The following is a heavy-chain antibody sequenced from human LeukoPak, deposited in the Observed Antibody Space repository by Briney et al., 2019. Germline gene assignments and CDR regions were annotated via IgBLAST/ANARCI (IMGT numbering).Heavy chain of an antibody. CDR2: IYRGGST. CDR3: ARETFYYYDSSDYYGIFDY. CDR1: GFTFSRYG. J-gene: IGHJ4*02. V-gene: IGHV3-66*01. Sequence: GGSLRLSCAASGFTFSRYGMHWVRQAPGKGLEWVSVIYRGGSTNYADSVKGRFTISRDNSKNTLYLQMNSLRAEDTAVYYCARETFYYYDSSDYYGIFDYWGQGALVTVSS. D-gene: IGHD3-22*01.